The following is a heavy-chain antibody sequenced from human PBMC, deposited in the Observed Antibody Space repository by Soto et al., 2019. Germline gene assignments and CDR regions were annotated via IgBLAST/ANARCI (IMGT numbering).Heavy chain of an antibody. CDR3: VKDGGYCSSTTSYSTRNHHFDS. CDR2: IKFDGSEK. Sequence: PGGSLRLSCAASGFTFSDYWMSWVRQAPGKGPEWVANIKFDGSEKQYVDSVKGRFSISRDNSRNSLFLQMNSLRAGDTAVYYCVKDGGYCSSTTSYSTRNHHFDSWGQGTLVTV. J-gene: IGHJ5*01. D-gene: IGHD2-2*01. CDR1: GFTFSDYW. V-gene: IGHV3-7*03.